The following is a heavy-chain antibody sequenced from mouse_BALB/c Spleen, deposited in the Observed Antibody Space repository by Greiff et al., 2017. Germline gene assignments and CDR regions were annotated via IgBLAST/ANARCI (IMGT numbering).Heavy chain of an antibody. V-gene: IGHV1-80*01. J-gene: IGHJ1*01. D-gene: IGHD1-1*01. CDR2: IYPGDGDT. Sequence: QVQLKESGAELVRPGSSVKISCKASGYAFSSYWMNWVKQRPGQGLEWIGQIYPGDGDTNYNGKLKGKATLTADKSSSTAYMQFSSRTSEDSAVYFCASSGYYGSSWYFDVGGAGTTVTVSS. CDR3: ASSGYYGSSWYFDV. CDR1: GYAFSSYW.